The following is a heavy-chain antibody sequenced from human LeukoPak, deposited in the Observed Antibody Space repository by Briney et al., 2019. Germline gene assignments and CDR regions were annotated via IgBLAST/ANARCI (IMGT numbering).Heavy chain of an antibody. J-gene: IGHJ4*02. CDR1: GGTFSSYA. Sequence: VASVKVSCKASGGTFSSYAISWVRQAPGQGLEWMGGIIPILGTANYAQKFQGRVTITADESTSTAYMELSSLRSEDTAVYYCARGSIAAARCYFDYWGQGTLVTVSS. V-gene: IGHV1-69*13. CDR2: IIPILGTA. CDR3: ARGSIAAARCYFDY. D-gene: IGHD6-13*01.